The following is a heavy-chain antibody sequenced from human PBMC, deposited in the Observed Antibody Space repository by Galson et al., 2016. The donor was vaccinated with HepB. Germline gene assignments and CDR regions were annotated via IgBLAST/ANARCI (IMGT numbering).Heavy chain of an antibody. Sequence: SETLSLTCEVYGGSFSGYYWSWIRQAPGKGLEWIGEINHGGSTNYNPSLKSRVSISADASKNRFSLNLTSVTDPDTAVHYCARALLLCYGNFGYYWFVPWGEGTLVTVSS. CDR2: INHGGST. V-gene: IGHV4-34*01. CDR3: ARALLLCYGNFGYYWFVP. J-gene: IGHJ5*02. CDR1: GGSFSGYY. D-gene: IGHD3-10*02.